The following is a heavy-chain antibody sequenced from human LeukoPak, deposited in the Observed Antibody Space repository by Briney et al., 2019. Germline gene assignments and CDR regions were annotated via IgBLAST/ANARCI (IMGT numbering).Heavy chain of an antibody. J-gene: IGHJ4*02. CDR3: ARGTRGSYSSIHD. V-gene: IGHV1-2*02. Sequence: GASVKVSCKASGYTFSDYYIHWVRQAPGQGLEWVGWINPNSGGTDSAQKLQGRVTMTRVTSISATYMELRTLTSDDTAVYYCARGTRGSYSSIHDWGQGTLVTVSS. D-gene: IGHD1-26*01. CDR1: GYTFSDYY. CDR2: INPNSGGT.